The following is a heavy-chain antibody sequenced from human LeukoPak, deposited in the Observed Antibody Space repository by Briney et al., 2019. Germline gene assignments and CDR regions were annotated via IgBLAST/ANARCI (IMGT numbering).Heavy chain of an antibody. CDR1: GGSFSGYY. CDR3: ARQGDYSNPGMDV. Sequence: SETLSLTCAVYGGSFSGYYWSWIRQPPWKGLEWIGEINHSGSTNYNPSLKSRVTISVDTSKNQFSLKLSSVTAADTAVYYCARQGDYSNPGMDVWGQGTTVTVSS. CDR2: INHSGST. V-gene: IGHV4-34*01. J-gene: IGHJ6*02. D-gene: IGHD4-4*01.